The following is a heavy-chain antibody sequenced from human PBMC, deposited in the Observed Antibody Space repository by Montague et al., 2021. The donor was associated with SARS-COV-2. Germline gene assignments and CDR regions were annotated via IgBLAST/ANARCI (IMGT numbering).Heavy chain of an antibody. CDR2: ISDSGST. CDR1: GGSISSFY. J-gene: IGHJ4*02. CDR3: ARHYSATLPAVY. V-gene: IGHV4-59*08. Sequence: SETLSLTCTVSGGSISSFYWSWFRQPPGKGLEWIGYISDSGSTNYNPSLTSRVTMSVDTFKNQFSLKANSVTAADTAVYYCARHYSATLPAVYWGQGTLVTVSS. D-gene: IGHD2-15*01.